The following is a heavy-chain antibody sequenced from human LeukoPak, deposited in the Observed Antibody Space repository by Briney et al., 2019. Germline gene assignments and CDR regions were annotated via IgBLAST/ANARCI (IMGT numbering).Heavy chain of an antibody. Sequence: PSETLSLTCTVSGGSVSSYYWSWIRQPPGKGLEWIGYIYYSGSTNYNPSLKSRVTISVDTSKNQFSLKLSSVTAADTAVYYCARVVDSSGYYIPSFDYWGQGTLVTVSS. CDR1: GGSVSSYY. V-gene: IGHV4-59*02. D-gene: IGHD3-22*01. J-gene: IGHJ4*02. CDR2: IYYSGST. CDR3: ARVVDSSGYYIPSFDY.